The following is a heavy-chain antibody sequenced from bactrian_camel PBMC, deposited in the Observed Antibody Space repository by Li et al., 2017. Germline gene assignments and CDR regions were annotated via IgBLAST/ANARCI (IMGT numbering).Heavy chain of an antibody. J-gene: IGHJ7*01. V-gene: IGHV3S53*01. CDR2: ITSDHST. D-gene: IGHD3*01. CDR1: GYIFSTCG. Sequence: HVQLVESGGGSVQAGGSLKLSCAASGYIFSTCGMSWYRQAPGKERELVANITSDHSTNYADSVRGRFTISQDNAKNTVYMQLNILQADDTGVYYCAANGAYGMDYWGKGTQVTVS.